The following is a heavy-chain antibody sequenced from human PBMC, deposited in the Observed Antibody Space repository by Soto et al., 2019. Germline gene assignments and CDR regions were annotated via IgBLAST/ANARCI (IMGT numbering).Heavy chain of an antibody. Sequence: ASAKVSCKASGGTFSSYAISWVRQAPGQGLEWMGGIIPIFSTANYAQKFQGRVTITADESTSTAYMELSSLRSEDTAVYYCARDGPSYSYGPRYFDYWGQGTLVTVSS. CDR1: GGTFSSYA. CDR3: ARDGPSYSYGPRYFDY. V-gene: IGHV1-69*13. J-gene: IGHJ4*02. CDR2: IIPIFSTA. D-gene: IGHD5-18*01.